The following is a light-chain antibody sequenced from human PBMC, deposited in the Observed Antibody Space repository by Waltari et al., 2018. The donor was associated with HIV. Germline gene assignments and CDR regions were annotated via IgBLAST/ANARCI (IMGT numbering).Light chain of an antibody. CDR2: EVS. CDR3: SSYISSATPE. V-gene: IGLV2-14*01. CDR1: SSDVGDYY. Sequence: QSALTQPASVSGSPGQSISISCTGTSSDVGDYYVSWYQHHPGKAPKVIIYEVSNRPAGVSNRFSGSKSGNTAFLTISGLLPEDEADYFCSSYISSATPEFGGGTRLTVL. J-gene: IGLJ3*02.